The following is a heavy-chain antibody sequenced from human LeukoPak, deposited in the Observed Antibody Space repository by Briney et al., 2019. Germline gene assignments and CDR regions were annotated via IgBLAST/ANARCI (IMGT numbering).Heavy chain of an antibody. CDR1: GGSISSYY. J-gene: IGHJ5*02. V-gene: IGHV4-4*07. CDR3: ARTGGSYRSHWFDP. D-gene: IGHD1-26*01. CDR2: IYTSGST. Sequence: SETLSLTCTVSGGSISSYYWSWIRQPAGKGLEWIGRIYTSGSTNYNPSLKSRVTMSVDTSKNQFSLKLSSVTAADTAVYYCARTGGSYRSHWFDPWGQGTLVTVSS.